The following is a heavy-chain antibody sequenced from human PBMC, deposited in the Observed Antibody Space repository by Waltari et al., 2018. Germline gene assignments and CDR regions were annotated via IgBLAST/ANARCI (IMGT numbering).Heavy chain of an antibody. Sequence: QLQLQQSGPGLVKPSEFLSPTCTVSGDSMSSSYWWSWVRHSPKKGMEWIGQINRSGRTNYHPAFESRVIVSIDSSNNQFSLKLLSATAADTAVYYCARDRGRGIYLDTWGQGTLVTVSP. V-gene: IGHV4-4*02. CDR2: INRSGRT. CDR3: ARDRGRGIYLDT. J-gene: IGHJ4*02. CDR1: GDSMSSSYW. D-gene: IGHD2-15*01.